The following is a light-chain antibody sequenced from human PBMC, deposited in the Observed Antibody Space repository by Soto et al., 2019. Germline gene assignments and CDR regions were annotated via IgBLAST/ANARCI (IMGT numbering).Light chain of an antibody. J-gene: IGKJ1*01. V-gene: IGKV4-1*01. CDR1: QSVLYSSNNKNY. Sequence: DIVMTQSPDPLAVSLGERATINCKSSQSVLYSSNNKNYLAWYQQKPGQPPKLLIYWASTRESGVPDRFSGSGSGTDFTLTISSLQAEDVAAYYCQKHYSSPQTFGQGTKVEIK. CDR2: WAS. CDR3: QKHYSSPQT.